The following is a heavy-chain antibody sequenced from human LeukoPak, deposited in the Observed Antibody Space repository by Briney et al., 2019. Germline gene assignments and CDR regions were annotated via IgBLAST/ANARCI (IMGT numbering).Heavy chain of an antibody. CDR3: ARVIAAAGSVY. Sequence: SETLSLTCTVSGGSISSSSYYWGWIRQPPGKGLEWIGSIYYSGSTNYNPSLKSRVTISVDTSKNQFSLKLSSVTAADTAVYYCARVIAAAGSVYWGQGTLVTVSS. D-gene: IGHD6-13*01. CDR1: GGSISSSSYY. V-gene: IGHV4-39*07. J-gene: IGHJ4*02. CDR2: IYYSGST.